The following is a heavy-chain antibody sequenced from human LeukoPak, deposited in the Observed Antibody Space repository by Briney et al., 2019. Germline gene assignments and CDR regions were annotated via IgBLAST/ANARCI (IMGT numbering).Heavy chain of an antibody. CDR1: GGTFSSYT. CDR3: ASGRYYYDSSGYSDY. D-gene: IGHD3-22*01. CDR2: IIPILGIA. Sequence: SVKVSCKASGGTFSSYTISWVRQAPGQGIEWMGRIIPILGIANYAQKLQGRVTITADKSTSTAYMELSSLRSEDTAVYYCASGRYYYDSSGYSDYWGQGTLVTVSS. V-gene: IGHV1-69*02. J-gene: IGHJ4*02.